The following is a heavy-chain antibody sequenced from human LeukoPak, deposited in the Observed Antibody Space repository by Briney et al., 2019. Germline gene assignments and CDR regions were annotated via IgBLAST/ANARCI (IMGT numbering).Heavy chain of an antibody. CDR1: GYTFTVYY. CDR3: ARDGKETADRNTALDY. V-gene: IGHV1-2*06. CDR2: INPNSGGT. Sequence: ASVKVSCKASGYTFTVYYIHWVRQAPGQGLEWMGRINPNSGGTNYAQMFQGKATMTRDTSISTAYIELSRLSSDDTAVYYCARDGKETADRNTALDYWGQGSLVTVSS. J-gene: IGHJ4*02. D-gene: IGHD2-21*02.